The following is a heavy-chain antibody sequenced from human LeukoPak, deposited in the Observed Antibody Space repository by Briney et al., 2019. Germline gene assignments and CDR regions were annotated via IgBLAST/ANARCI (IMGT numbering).Heavy chain of an antibody. CDR1: GGSISSSNW. CDR2: IYHSGST. Sequence: SETLSLTCAVSGGSISSSNWWSWVRQPPGKGLEWTGEIYHSGSTNYNPSLKSRVTISVDKSKNQFSLKLSSVTAADTAVYYCARDLVYSSGWYEVDYWGQGTLVTVSS. V-gene: IGHV4-4*02. J-gene: IGHJ4*02. D-gene: IGHD6-19*01. CDR3: ARDLVYSSGWYEVDY.